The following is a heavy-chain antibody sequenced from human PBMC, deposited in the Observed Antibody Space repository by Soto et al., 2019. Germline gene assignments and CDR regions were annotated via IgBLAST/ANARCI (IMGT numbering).Heavy chain of an antibody. J-gene: IGHJ6*02. Sequence: QVQLVESGGGVVQPGRSLRLSCAASGFTFSSYGMHWVRQAPGKGLEWVAVIWYDVTNKYYADSVKGRFTISRDNSKNTLYRQMNGLRAEDTALYYCARDRGAAAGTRYYNGMDVWGQGTTGTVS. CDR1: GFTFSSYG. CDR2: IWYDVTNK. V-gene: IGHV3-33*01. D-gene: IGHD6-13*01. CDR3: ARDRGAAAGTRYYNGMDV.